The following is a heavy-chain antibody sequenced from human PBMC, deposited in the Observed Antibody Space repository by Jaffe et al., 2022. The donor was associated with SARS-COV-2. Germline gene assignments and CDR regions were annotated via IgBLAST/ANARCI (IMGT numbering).Heavy chain of an antibody. CDR3: ARSVSSGHYFRFDP. J-gene: IGHJ5*02. CDR1: GYTFSNYA. D-gene: IGHD3-22*01. CDR2: INTDTGNP. V-gene: IGHV7-4-1*02. Sequence: QVQLVQSGSELKKPGASVKVSCTTSGYTFSNYAMNWVRQAPGQGLEWMGWINTDTGNPTYAQGFTGQFVFSLDTSVSTAYLQISSLKAEDTAVYYCARSVSSGHYFRFDPWGQGTLVTVSS.